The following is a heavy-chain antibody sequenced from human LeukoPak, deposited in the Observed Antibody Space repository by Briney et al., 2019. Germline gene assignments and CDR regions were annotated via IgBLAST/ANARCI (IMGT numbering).Heavy chain of an antibody. J-gene: IGHJ4*02. CDR3: ARDHRGDYVDY. CDR1: GFTFSDYY. Sequence: GGSLRLSCAASGFTFSDYYMIWIRRAPGKGLEWVSYISSSDNTIYYADSVKGRFTISRDNAKNLLYLQMNSLRAEDTAAYYCARDHRGDYVDYWGQGTLVTVSS. V-gene: IGHV3-11*04. D-gene: IGHD4-17*01. CDR2: ISSSDNTI.